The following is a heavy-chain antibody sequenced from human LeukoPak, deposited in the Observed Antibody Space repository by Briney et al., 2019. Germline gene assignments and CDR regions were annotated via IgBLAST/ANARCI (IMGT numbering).Heavy chain of an antibody. CDR2: IYPPDSDT. D-gene: IGHD3-10*01. V-gene: IGHV5-51*01. CDR3: TRRDYYGSGSYFSYDY. CDR1: GYNFLSYW. J-gene: IGHJ4*02. Sequence: GESLKISCKASGYNFLSYWIGWVRQKPGKGLEWMGTIYPPDSDTTYNPSFEGQVTISADKSINTAYLQWSSLKASDTAMYYCTRRDYYGSGSYFSYDYWGQGTLVTVSS.